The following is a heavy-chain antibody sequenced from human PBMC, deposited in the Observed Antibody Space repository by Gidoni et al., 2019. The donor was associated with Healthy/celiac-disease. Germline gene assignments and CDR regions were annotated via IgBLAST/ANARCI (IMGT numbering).Heavy chain of an antibody. CDR3: ARNGYSSGWYHVY. Sequence: VQLVKSGAEVKKPGSSVKVSCQASGGTFSSYANSWVRQAPGQGLGWMGGIIPIFGTANYAQKFQGRVTITADESTSTAYMELSSLRSEDTAVYYCARNGYSSGWYHVYWGQGTLVTVSS. J-gene: IGHJ4*02. CDR1: GGTFSSYA. D-gene: IGHD6-19*01. CDR2: IIPIFGTA. V-gene: IGHV1-69*01.